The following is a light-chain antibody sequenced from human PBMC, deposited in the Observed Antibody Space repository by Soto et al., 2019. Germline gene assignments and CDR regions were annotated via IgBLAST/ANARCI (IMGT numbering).Light chain of an antibody. J-gene: IGKJ3*01. CDR1: QSVSSK. Sequence: EIVMTQSPATLSVSPGERATLSCRASQSVSSKLAWYQQKTGQAPRLLIYGASTRATGIPARFSGSGSGTEFTLTISSLQSEDFAVYYCQQYGRSPFTFGPGTKVDIK. CDR3: QQYGRSPFT. CDR2: GAS. V-gene: IGKV3-15*01.